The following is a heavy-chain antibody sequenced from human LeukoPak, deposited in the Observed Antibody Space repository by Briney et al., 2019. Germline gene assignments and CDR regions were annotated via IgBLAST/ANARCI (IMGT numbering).Heavy chain of an antibody. V-gene: IGHV1-18*01. D-gene: IGHD5-12*01. J-gene: IGHJ4*02. CDR3: ARGAPRYSGYDFDY. CDR2: ISAYNGNT. Sequence: ASVKVSCKASGYTFTSYGISWVRQAPGQGLEWMGWISAYNGNTNYAQKFQGRVTITTDESTSTAYMELSSLRSEDTAVYYCARGAPRYSGYDFDYWGQGTLVTVSS. CDR1: GYTFTSYG.